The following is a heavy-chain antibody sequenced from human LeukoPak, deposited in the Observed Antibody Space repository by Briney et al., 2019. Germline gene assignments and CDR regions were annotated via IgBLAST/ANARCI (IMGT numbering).Heavy chain of an antibody. CDR2: ISSSGSTI. CDR3: AKDLKARIAVYLYAFDY. D-gene: IGHD6-19*01. Sequence: SGGSLRLSCAASGFTFSSYEMNWVRQAPGKGLEWISYISSSGSTIYYADSVKGRFTISRDNSKNTLYLQMNSLRAEDTAVYYCAKDLKARIAVYLYAFDYWGQGTLVTVSS. CDR1: GFTFSSYE. V-gene: IGHV3-48*03. J-gene: IGHJ4*02.